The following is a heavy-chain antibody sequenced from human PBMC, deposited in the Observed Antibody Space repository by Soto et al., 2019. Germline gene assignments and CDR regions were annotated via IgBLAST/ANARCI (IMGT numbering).Heavy chain of an antibody. Sequence: PGGSLRLSCAASGFTFSSYWMSWVRQAPGKGLEWVANIKQDGSEKYYVDSVKGRFTISRDNAKNSLYLQMNSLRAEDTAVYYCARDPYSGYDFRLLDYWGQGTLVTVSS. J-gene: IGHJ4*02. CDR2: IKQDGSEK. V-gene: IGHV3-7*01. D-gene: IGHD5-12*01. CDR1: GFTFSSYW. CDR3: ARDPYSGYDFRLLDY.